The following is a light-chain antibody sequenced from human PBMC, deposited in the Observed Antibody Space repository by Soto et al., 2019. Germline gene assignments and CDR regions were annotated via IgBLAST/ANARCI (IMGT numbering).Light chain of an antibody. Sequence: QSVLTQPPSASGTPGQRVIISCSGSSSNIGSNTVNWYQQLPGTAPKLLIYSNNHRPSGVPDRFSGSKSGTSASLAISGLQSEDEADYYCAAWDDSLNGQVFGTGTKLTVL. CDR2: SNN. J-gene: IGLJ1*01. CDR1: SSNIGSNT. V-gene: IGLV1-44*01. CDR3: AAWDDSLNGQV.